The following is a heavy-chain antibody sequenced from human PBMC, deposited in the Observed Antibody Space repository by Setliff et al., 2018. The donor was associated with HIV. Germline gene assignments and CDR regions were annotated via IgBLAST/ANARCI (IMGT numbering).Heavy chain of an antibody. CDR2: IGTGGDT. CDR1: GFTFSYYD. J-gene: IGHJ6*02. V-gene: IGHV3-13*01. Sequence: GGSLRLSCEASGFTFSYYDFHWVRQAAGKGLEWVSAIGTGGDTYYVDSVKGRFTISRENARNSLYLQMNSLRVGDTAVYYCSREIRTVYTGGHYFYGIDVWGQGTAVTVSS. CDR3: SREIRTVYTGGHYFYGIDV. D-gene: IGHD3-16*01.